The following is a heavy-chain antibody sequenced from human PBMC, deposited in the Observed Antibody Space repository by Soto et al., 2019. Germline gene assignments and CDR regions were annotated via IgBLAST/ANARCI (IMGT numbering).Heavy chain of an antibody. J-gene: IGHJ1*01. V-gene: IGHV4-39*01. CDR2: IYYSGST. CDR1: GGSISSSSYY. CDR3: ARLGTFGYFQH. D-gene: IGHD3-16*01. Sequence: QLQLQESGPGLVKPSETLSLTCTVSGGSISSSSYYWGWIRQPPGKGLEWIGSIYYSGSTYYNPSLKSRVTISVDTSKNQFSLKLSSVTAADTAVYYCARLGTFGYFQHWGQGTLVTVSS.